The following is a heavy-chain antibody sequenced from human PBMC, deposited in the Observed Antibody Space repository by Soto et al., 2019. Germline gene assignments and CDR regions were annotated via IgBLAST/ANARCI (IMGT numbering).Heavy chain of an antibody. J-gene: IGHJ4*02. CDR1: DDSLTTNKYA. CDR2: VYSNGNT. CDR3: ARASYFRPSGSYYFVS. V-gene: IGHV4-31*03. Sequence: SETLSLTCTVSDDSLTTNKYAWTWIRQNPEKGLEWIGYVYSNGNTRSSPSLQSRVSMSIDTSKSHFSLRLSSVTAADTAVYFCARASYFRPSGSYYFVSWGQGTLVTVSS. D-gene: IGHD3-10*01.